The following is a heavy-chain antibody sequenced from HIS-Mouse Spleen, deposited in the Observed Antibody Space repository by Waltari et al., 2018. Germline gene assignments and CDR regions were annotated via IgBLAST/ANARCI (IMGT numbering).Heavy chain of an antibody. CDR3: AKDRGSQFDY. J-gene: IGHJ4*02. D-gene: IGHD1-26*01. CDR1: GFTFSSYA. Sequence: QVQLVESGGGVVKPGRSLRLSCAASGFTFSSYAMHWVRQAPGKGLEWVAVISYDGSNKYYADSVKGRFTISRDNSKNTLYLQMNSLRAEDTAVYYCAKDRGSQFDYWGQGTLVTVSS. CDR2: ISYDGSNK. V-gene: IGHV3-30-3*01.